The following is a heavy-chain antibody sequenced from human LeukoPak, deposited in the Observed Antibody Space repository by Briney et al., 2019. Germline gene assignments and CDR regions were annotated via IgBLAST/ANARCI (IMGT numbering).Heavy chain of an antibody. CDR2: ISAYNGNT. V-gene: IGHV1-18*01. CDR3: AREVFYYDSSGPYYYDDY. D-gene: IGHD3-22*01. J-gene: IGHJ4*02. Sequence: ASVKVSCKASGCTFTSYGISWVRQAPGQGLEWMGWISAYNGNTNYAQKLQGRVTMTTDTSTSTAYMELRSLRSDDTAVYYCAREVFYYDSSGPYYYDDYWGQGTLVTVSS. CDR1: GCTFTSYG.